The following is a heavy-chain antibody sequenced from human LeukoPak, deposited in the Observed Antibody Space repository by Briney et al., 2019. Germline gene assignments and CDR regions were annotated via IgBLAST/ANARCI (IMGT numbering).Heavy chain of an antibody. CDR2: IRIKANSYTT. Sequence: GGSLRLSCAASRFSFSDNYMDWVRQAPGKGLEWVGRIRIKANSYTTDYAASVRGRFTISRDDSKNSLYLQMNSLKIEDTAVYYCAREYYCRLDYWGQGALVTVSS. J-gene: IGHJ4*02. D-gene: IGHD3-10*01. V-gene: IGHV3-72*01. CDR1: RFSFSDNY. CDR3: AREYYCRLDY.